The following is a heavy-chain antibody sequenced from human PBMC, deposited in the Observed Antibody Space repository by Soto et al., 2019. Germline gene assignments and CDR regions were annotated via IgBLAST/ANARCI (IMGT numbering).Heavy chain of an antibody. CDR2: ISGSGGST. Sequence: GGSLRLSCAASGFTFSSYAMSWVRQAPGKGLEWVSAISGSGGSTYYADSVKGRFTISRDNSKNTLYLQMNSLRAEDTAVYYCAKDLVMTTVTTSLGFDYWGQGTLVTVSS. CDR3: AKDLVMTTVTTSLGFDY. V-gene: IGHV3-23*01. D-gene: IGHD4-17*01. CDR1: GFTFSSYA. J-gene: IGHJ4*02.